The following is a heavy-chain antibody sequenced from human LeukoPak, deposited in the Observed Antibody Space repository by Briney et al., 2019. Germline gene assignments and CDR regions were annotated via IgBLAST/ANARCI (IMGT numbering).Heavy chain of an antibody. J-gene: IGHJ3*02. CDR3: ARLLTVTTLDAFDI. D-gene: IGHD4-17*01. CDR2: IYYSGST. CDR1: GGSISSSSYY. Sequence: SETLSLTCTVSGGSISSSSYYWGWIRQPPGKGLEWIGSIYYSGSTYYNPSLKSRVTISVDTSKNQFSLKLSSVTAADTAVYYCARLLTVTTLDAFDISGQGTMVTVSS. V-gene: IGHV4-39*01.